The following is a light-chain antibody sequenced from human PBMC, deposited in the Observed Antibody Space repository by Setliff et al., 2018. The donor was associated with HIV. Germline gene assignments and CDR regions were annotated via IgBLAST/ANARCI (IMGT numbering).Light chain of an antibody. CDR3: SSYTSSYTFV. Sequence: QSVLTQSASVSGTPGQSITISCTGTSGDVGAYNYVSWYQQHPGKAPKLLIYDVRNRPSGVSNRFSGSKSGNTASLTISGLQAEDEADYYCSSYTSSYTFVFGTGTKVTVL. V-gene: IGLV2-14*03. CDR2: DVR. CDR1: SGDVGAYNY. J-gene: IGLJ1*01.